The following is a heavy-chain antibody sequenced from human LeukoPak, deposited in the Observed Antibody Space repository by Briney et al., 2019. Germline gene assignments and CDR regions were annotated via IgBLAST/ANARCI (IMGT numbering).Heavy chain of an antibody. J-gene: IGHJ6*03. V-gene: IGHV3-48*01. CDR1: GFTFRSYS. CDR3: ATNLDQYYYYYMDV. Sequence: GGSLRLSCAASGFTFRSYSMNWVRQAPGKGLEWVSYISSFSGTSNYADSVKGRFTISRDNAKNSLYLQMNSLRAEDTAVYYCATNLDQYYYYYMDVWGKGTTVTISS. CDR2: ISSFSGTS.